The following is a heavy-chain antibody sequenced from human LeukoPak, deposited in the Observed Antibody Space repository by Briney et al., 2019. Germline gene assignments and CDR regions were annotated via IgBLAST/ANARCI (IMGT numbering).Heavy chain of an antibody. CDR1: GFSFSDAR. J-gene: IGHJ4*02. CDR2: ISSSSSYI. V-gene: IGHV3-21*01. Sequence: PGGSLRLSCAVSGFSFSDARMSWVRRAPGKGLEWVSSISSSSSYIYYADSVEGRFTISRDNAKNSLYLQMNSLRAEDTAVYYCARRPEGLDYWGQGTLVTVSS. CDR3: ARRPEGLDY.